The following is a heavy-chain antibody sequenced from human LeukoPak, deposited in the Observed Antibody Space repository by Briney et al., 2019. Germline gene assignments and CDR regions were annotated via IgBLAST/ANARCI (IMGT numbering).Heavy chain of an antibody. CDR2: INHSGST. J-gene: IGHJ6*04. CDR3: ARGGTETTKRVHYYYGMDV. D-gene: IGHD4-17*01. CDR1: GGSFSGYY. Sequence: SETLSLTCAVYGGSFSGYYWSWIRQPPGKGLEWIGEINHSGSTNYNPSLKSRVTISVDTSKNQFSLKLSSVTAADTAVYYCARGGTETTKRVHYYYGMDVWGKGTTVTVSS. V-gene: IGHV4-34*01.